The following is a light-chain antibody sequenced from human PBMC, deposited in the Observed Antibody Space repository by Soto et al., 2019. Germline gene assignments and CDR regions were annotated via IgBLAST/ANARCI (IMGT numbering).Light chain of an antibody. J-gene: IGKJ1*01. Sequence: EIVLTQSPGTLSLSPGERATLSCRACQSVSSSFLTGYQQKPGQAPRLLIYGASSRATGIPARFSGSGSGTEFTLTISSLQSEDFAVYYCQQYNNWRTFGQGTKVDIK. CDR2: GAS. CDR1: QSVSSS. CDR3: QQYNNWRT. V-gene: IGKV3D-15*01.